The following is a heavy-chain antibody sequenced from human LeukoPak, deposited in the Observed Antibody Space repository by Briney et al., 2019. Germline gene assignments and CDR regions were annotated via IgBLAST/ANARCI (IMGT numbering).Heavy chain of an antibody. CDR2: INHSGST. CDR1: GGSFGGYY. J-gene: IGHJ4*02. Sequence: SETLSLTCAVYGGSFGGYYWSWIRQPPGKGLEWIGEINHSGSTNYNPSLKSRVTISVDTSKNQFSLKLSSVTAADTAVYYCARDQPRPPYCGGDCYNFDYWGQGTLVTVSS. V-gene: IGHV4-34*01. D-gene: IGHD2-21*02. CDR3: ARDQPRPPYCGGDCYNFDY.